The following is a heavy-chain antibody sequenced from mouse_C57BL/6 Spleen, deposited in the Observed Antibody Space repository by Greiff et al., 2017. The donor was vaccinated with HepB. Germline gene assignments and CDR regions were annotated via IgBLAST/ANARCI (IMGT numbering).Heavy chain of an antibody. J-gene: IGHJ2*01. V-gene: IGHV1-50*01. CDR1: GYTFTSYW. D-gene: IGHD1-1*01. Sequence: QVQLQQPGAELVKPGASVKLSCKASGYTFTSYWMQWVKQRPGQGLEWIGEIDPSDSYTNYNQKFKGKAKLTVDTSSSTAYMQLSSLTSEDSAVYYCAREDYGSSYFDYWGQGTTLTVSS. CDR3: AREDYGSSYFDY. CDR2: IDPSDSYT.